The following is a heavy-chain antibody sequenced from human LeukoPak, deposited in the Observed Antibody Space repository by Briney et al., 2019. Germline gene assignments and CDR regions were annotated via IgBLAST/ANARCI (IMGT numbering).Heavy chain of an antibody. CDR3: ATDTIFGVVNDY. CDR2: INPNSGGT. J-gene: IGHJ4*02. Sequence: ASVKVSCKASGYTFTDYYMHWVRQAPGRGLEWMGWINPNSGGTNYAQKFQGRVTMTRDTSISTAYMELSRLRSDDTAVYYCATDTIFGVVNDYWGQGTLVTVSS. V-gene: IGHV1-2*02. CDR1: GYTFTDYY. D-gene: IGHD3-3*01.